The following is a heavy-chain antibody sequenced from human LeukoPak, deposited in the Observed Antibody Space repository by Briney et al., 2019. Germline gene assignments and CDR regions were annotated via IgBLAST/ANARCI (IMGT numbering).Heavy chain of an antibody. CDR3: ARDRLHYGEYEKTFDY. J-gene: IGHJ4*02. D-gene: IGHD4-17*01. CDR1: GFTFSTYS. V-gene: IGHV3-48*01. CDR2: ISSSSSTI. Sequence: AGGSLRLSCAASGFTFSTYSMNWVRQAPGKGLEWVSYISSSSSTIYYADSVKGRFTISRDNANNSLYLQMNSLRAEDTAVYYCARDRLHYGEYEKTFDYWGQGTLVTVSS.